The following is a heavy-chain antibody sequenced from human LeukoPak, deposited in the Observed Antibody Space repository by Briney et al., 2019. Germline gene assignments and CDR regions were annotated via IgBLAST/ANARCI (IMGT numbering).Heavy chain of an antibody. Sequence: ASVKASCQASGYTFPSYDINWVRQATGQGLEGMGWMNPNSGNTGDAQKFQGRVTITRNTSISTAYLELSSLRSEDTAVYYCARGPRYGGNPSDYWGQGTLVTVSS. V-gene: IGHV1-8*03. CDR3: ARGPRYGGNPSDY. D-gene: IGHD4-23*01. CDR1: GYTFPSYD. J-gene: IGHJ4*02. CDR2: MNPNSGNT.